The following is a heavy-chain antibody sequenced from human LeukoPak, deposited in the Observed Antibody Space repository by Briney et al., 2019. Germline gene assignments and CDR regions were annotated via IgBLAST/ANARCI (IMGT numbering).Heavy chain of an antibody. V-gene: IGHV4-59*01. CDR3: ARDGVNYYGSRKWFDP. CDR1: GGSISGYD. CDR2: VHQSGRT. J-gene: IGHJ5*02. Sequence: AETLPLFCTVSGGSISGYDWSWIRQAPGKGLEWIGYVHQSGRTNYNSPPRSQDTISRDTSKNQFSLKLASVAAAGTAVYFCARDGVNYYGSRKWFDPWGESPGH. D-gene: IGHD3-10*01.